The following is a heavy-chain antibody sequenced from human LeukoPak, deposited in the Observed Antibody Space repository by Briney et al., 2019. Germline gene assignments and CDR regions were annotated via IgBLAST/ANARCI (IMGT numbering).Heavy chain of an antibody. D-gene: IGHD6-19*01. V-gene: IGHV4-39*01. J-gene: IGHJ4*02. CDR1: GGSISSSSYY. Sequence: TSETLSLTCTVPGGSISSSSYYWGWIRQPPGKGLEWIGSIYYSGSTYYNPSLKSRVTISVDTSKNQFSLKLSSVTAADTAVYYCARTQPVAGHDYWGQGTLVTVSS. CDR3: ARTQPVAGHDY. CDR2: IYYSGST.